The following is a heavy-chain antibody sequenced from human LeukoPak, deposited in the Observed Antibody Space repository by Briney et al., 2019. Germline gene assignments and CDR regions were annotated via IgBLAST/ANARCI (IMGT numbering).Heavy chain of an antibody. CDR1: GGSISTYF. CDR3: ARNYDSSGYYPFDY. CDR2: IDYSGST. D-gene: IGHD3-22*01. Sequence: SETLSLTCTVSGGSISTYFWSWIRQPPGKGLEWIAYIDYSGSTNSNPSLKSRVTISIDTSKNQFSLKLSSVTATDTAVYYCARNYDSSGYYPFDYWGQGTLVTVSS. J-gene: IGHJ4*02. V-gene: IGHV4-59*08.